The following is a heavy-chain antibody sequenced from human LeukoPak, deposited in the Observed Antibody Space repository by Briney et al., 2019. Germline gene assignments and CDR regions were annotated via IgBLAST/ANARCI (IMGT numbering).Heavy chain of an antibody. D-gene: IGHD3-22*01. CDR1: GGTFSSYA. V-gene: IGHV1-69*01. CDR3: ATPKAFGDFYYDSSGYYFGSPYYYYYGMDV. CDR2: IIPIFGTA. J-gene: IGHJ6*02. Sequence: ASVKVSCKASGGTFSSYAISWVRQAPGQGLEWMGGIIPIFGTANYAQKFQGRVTITADESTSTAYMELSSLRSEDTAVYYCATPKAFGDFYYDSSGYYFGSPYYYYYGMDVWGQGTTVTVSS.